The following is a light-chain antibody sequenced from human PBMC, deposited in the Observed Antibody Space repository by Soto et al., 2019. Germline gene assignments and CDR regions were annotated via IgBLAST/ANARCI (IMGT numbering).Light chain of an antibody. CDR3: SSYTSSTTLYV. J-gene: IGLJ1*01. CDR2: DVS. Sequence: QSALTQPASVSGSPGQSITISCTGTGSDVGGYNYVSWYQHHPGKAPKLMIYDVSNRPSGVSDRFSGSKSGNTASLTISGRQAEDEADYYCSSYTSSTTLYVFGTGTKLTV. V-gene: IGLV2-14*01. CDR1: GSDVGGYNY.